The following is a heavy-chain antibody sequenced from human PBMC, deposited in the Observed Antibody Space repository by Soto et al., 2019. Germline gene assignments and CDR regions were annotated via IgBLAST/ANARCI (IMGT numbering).Heavy chain of an antibody. Sequence: EVQLVESGGGLVQPGGSLRLSCAASGFTVSSNYMSWVRQAPGKGLEWVSVIYSGGSTYYADSVKGRFTISRDNSKNTLYLQMNSLRAEDTAVYYCARDRHITIFGVSLGYWGQGTLVTVSS. CDR2: IYSGGST. V-gene: IGHV3-66*01. D-gene: IGHD3-3*01. J-gene: IGHJ4*02. CDR1: GFTVSSNY. CDR3: ARDRHITIFGVSLGY.